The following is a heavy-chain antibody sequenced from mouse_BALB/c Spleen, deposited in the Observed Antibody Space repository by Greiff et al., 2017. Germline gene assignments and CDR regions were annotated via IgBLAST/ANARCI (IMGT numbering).Heavy chain of an antibody. Sequence: VQLQQSGAELMKPGASVKISCKATGYTFSSYWIEWVKQRPGHGLEWIGEILPGSGCTNYNEKFKGKATFTADTSSNTAYMQLSSLTSEDSAVYYCARCGLLRYFDVWGAGTTVTISS. CDR1: GYTFSSYW. J-gene: IGHJ1*01. D-gene: IGHD1-1*01. CDR3: ARCGLLRYFDV. CDR2: ILPGSGCT. V-gene: IGHV1-9*01.